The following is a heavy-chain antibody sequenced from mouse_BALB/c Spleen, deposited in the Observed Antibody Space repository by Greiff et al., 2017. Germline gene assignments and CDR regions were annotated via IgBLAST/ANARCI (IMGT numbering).Heavy chain of an antibody. Sequence: EVQGVESGGGLVQPGGSRKLSCAASGFTFSSFGMHWVRQAPEKGLEWVAYISSGSSTIYYADTVKGRFTISRDNPKNTLFLQMTSLRSEDTAMYYCARSSGTGAMDYWGQGTSVTVSS. CDR2: ISSGSSTI. J-gene: IGHJ4*01. CDR1: GFTFSSFG. CDR3: ARSSGTGAMDY. D-gene: IGHD4-1*01. V-gene: IGHV5-17*02.